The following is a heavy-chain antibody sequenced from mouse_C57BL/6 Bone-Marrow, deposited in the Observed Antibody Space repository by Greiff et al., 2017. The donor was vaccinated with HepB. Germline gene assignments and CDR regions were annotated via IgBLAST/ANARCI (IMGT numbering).Heavy chain of an antibody. D-gene: IGHD1-1*01. V-gene: IGHV14-4*01. CDR3: TTNYGSSYYYAMDY. J-gene: IGHJ4*01. Sequence: EVQLQQSGAELVRPGASVKLSCTASGFNIKDDYMHWVKQRPEQGLEWIGWIDPENGDTEYASKFQGKATITADTSSNTAYLQLSSLTSEDTAVYYCTTNYGSSYYYAMDYWGQGTSVTVSS. CDR2: IDPENGDT. CDR1: GFNIKDDY.